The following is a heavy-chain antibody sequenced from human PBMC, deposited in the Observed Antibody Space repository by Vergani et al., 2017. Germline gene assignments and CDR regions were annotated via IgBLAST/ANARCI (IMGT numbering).Heavy chain of an antibody. CDR3: AKAERAVLDY. Sequence: EVQLVESGGGLVKPGGSLRLSCAASGFSFSSYSMNWVRQAPGKGLEWVASISGSSSYVFYRDSVEGRFTITRDNAKKSVYLQMNSLRAEDTAVYYCAKAERAVLDYWGQGTLVTVSS. J-gene: IGHJ4*02. D-gene: IGHD6-19*01. V-gene: IGHV3-21*02. CDR1: GFSFSSYS. CDR2: ISGSSSYV.